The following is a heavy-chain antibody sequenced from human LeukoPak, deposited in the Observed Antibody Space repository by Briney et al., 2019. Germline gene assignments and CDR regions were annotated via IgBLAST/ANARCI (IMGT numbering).Heavy chain of an antibody. J-gene: IGHJ3*02. V-gene: IGHV2-5*01. CDR1: GFSLSTSGLG. D-gene: IGHD4-11*01. CDR3: AHRNSNYRPHAFDI. Sequence: SGPTLVKPTQTLRLTCTFSGFSLSTSGLGVGWIRQRPGKALEWPALIYWNDDKRYSPSLKSRLTITKDTSKNQVVLTMTNMDPADTATYYCAHRNSNYRPHAFDIWGQGTMVTVSS. CDR2: IYWNDDK.